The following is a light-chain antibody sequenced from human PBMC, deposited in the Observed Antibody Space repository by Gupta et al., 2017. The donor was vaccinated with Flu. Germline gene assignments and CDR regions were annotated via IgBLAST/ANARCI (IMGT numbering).Light chain of an antibody. Sequence: RATISCSGSSSNIGRDPVNWYQQFPGTAPKLLIQSNNQRPSGVPDRFSGSKSGTSASLAISGLQSEDETDYYCATWDNSLQGWVFGGGTKLTVL. J-gene: IGLJ3*02. CDR2: SNN. V-gene: IGLV1-44*01. CDR3: ATWDNSLQGWV. CDR1: SSNIGRDP.